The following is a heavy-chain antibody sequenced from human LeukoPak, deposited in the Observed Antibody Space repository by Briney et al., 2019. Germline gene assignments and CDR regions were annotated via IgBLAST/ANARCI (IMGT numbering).Heavy chain of an antibody. CDR1: GFTFDDYA. CDR3: AKVGSTVPLRDGMDV. J-gene: IGHJ6*02. CDR2: ISGDGGST. Sequence: GGSLRLSCAASGFTFDDYAMHWVRQAPGKGLEWVSLISGDGGSTYYAGSVKGRFTISRDNSKNSLYLQMNSLRTEDTALYYCAKVGSTVPLRDGMDVWGQGTTVTVSS. V-gene: IGHV3-43*02. D-gene: IGHD2-2*01.